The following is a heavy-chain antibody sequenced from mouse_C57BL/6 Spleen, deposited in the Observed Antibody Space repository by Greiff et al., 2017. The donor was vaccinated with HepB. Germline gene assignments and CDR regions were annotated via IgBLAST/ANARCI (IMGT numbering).Heavy chain of an antibody. V-gene: IGHV5-17*01. D-gene: IGHD2-3*01. CDR1: GFTFSDYG. J-gene: IGHJ4*01. Sequence: EVMLVESGGGLVKPGGSLKLSCAASGFTFSDYGMHWVRQAPEKGLEWVAYISSGSSTIYYADTVKGRFTISRDNAKNTLFLQMTSLRSEDTAMYYCARGAIYDGYFYYAMDYWGQGTSVTVSS. CDR2: ISSGSSTI. CDR3: ARGAIYDGYFYYAMDY.